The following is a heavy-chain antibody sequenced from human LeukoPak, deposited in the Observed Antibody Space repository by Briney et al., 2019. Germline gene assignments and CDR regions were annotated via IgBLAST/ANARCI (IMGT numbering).Heavy chain of an antibody. V-gene: IGHV1-69*13. D-gene: IGHD6-6*01. CDR2: IIPIFGTA. Sequence: SVKVSFKASGGTFSSYAISGVRQAPGRGLEGMGGIIPIFGTANYAQKFQGRVTITADESTSTAYMELSSLRSEDTAVYYCARDWRPDAFDIWGQGTMVTVSS. CDR3: ARDWRPDAFDI. J-gene: IGHJ3*02. CDR1: GGTFSSYA.